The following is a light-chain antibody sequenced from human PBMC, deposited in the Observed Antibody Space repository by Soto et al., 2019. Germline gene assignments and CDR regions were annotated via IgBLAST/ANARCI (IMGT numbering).Light chain of an antibody. CDR1: QGISNY. J-gene: IGKJ5*01. CDR2: AAS. Sequence: IQMTQSPSSLSASIGDRVTITCRASQGISNYLAWYQQKPGKVPQLLIYAASTLHSGVPSRFSGSGSGTDFTFTISSLQPEDIATYYCQQYENLPITFGQGTRLEIK. CDR3: QQYENLPIT. V-gene: IGKV1-27*01.